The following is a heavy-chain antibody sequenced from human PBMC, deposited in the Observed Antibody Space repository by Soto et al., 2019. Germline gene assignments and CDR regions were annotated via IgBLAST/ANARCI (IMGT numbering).Heavy chain of an antibody. Sequence: TSETLSLTCTLSGGSISSYYRSWLRQPPEKKLERIGYIYYSGNTNYNPSLKSRVTISVDTSKNQFSLKLSSVTAADTAVYYCARGVHCSGGSCYYYYYYYYYMDVWGKGTTVTVSS. J-gene: IGHJ6*03. CDR3: ARGVHCSGGSCYYYYYYYYYMDV. CDR1: GGSISSYY. CDR2: IYYSGNT. D-gene: IGHD2-15*01. V-gene: IGHV4-59*01.